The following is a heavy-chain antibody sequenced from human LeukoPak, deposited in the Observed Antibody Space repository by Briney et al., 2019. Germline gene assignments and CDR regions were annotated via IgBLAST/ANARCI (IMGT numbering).Heavy chain of an antibody. CDR2: IYYSGST. D-gene: IGHD3-10*01. CDR3: ARIWFGEYHYYYYMDV. V-gene: IGHV4-59*11. Sequence: SETLSLTCTVSDGSISSHYGSWIRQPPGKGLEWIGYIYYSGSTNYNPSLKSRVTISVDTSKNQFSLKLSSVTAADTAVYYCARIWFGEYHYYYYMDVWGKGTTVTVSS. J-gene: IGHJ6*03. CDR1: DGSISSHY.